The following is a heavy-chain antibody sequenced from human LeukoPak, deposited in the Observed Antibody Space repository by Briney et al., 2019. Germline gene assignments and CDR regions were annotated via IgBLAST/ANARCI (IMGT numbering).Heavy chain of an antibody. D-gene: IGHD6-13*01. CDR3: ARDRLGSRYSSSWYFDY. Sequence: GASVKVSCKASGYTFTSYYMHWVRQAPGQGLEWMGRINPNSGGTNYAQKFQGRVTMTRDTSISTAYMELSRQRSDDTAVYYCARDRLGSRYSSSWYFDYWGQGTLVTVSS. CDR1: GYTFTSYY. V-gene: IGHV1-2*06. CDR2: INPNSGGT. J-gene: IGHJ4*02.